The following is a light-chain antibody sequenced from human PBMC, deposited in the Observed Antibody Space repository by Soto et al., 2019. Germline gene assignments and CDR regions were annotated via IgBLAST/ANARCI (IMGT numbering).Light chain of an antibody. CDR3: QHFGSSLRT. J-gene: IGKJ1*01. Sequence: EIVLTQSPGTLSLSAGERATLSCRASQSISSSSLAWYHQKPGQAPRLLICGAFTRATGIPDRFSGSVSGTDFTLTINSLEPEDFAVYYCQHFGSSLRTFGQVTKVDNK. CDR2: GAF. V-gene: IGKV3-20*01. CDR1: QSISSSS.